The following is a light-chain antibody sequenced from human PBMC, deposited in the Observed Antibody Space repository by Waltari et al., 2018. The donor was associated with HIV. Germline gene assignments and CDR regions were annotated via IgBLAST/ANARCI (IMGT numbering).Light chain of an antibody. V-gene: IGLV1-47*01. CDR3: AAWDDSLSVVYV. CDR1: SSNIGSKY. CDR2: RNK. J-gene: IGLJ1*01. Sequence: QSVLTQPPSASGTPGQRVTISCSGSSSNIGSKYVYWYQQLPGTAPKLLIYRNKQRPSGVPDRFSGSKSGTSASLAISGLRSEDEADYYCAAWDDSLSVVYVFGTGTKVTVL.